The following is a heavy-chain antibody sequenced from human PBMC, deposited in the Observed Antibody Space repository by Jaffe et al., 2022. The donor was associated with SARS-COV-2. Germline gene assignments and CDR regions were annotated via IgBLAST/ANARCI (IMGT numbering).Heavy chain of an antibody. CDR3: AKAMTTVTTWAPGFDY. J-gene: IGHJ4*02. D-gene: IGHD4-17*01. CDR2: ISGRGSST. Sequence: EVQLLESGGGLVQPGGSLRLSCAASGFTFSSYAMSWVRQAPGKGLEWVSDISGRGSSTYYTDSVEGRFTISRDNSKSTLYLQMNSLRAEDTAVFYCAKAMTTVTTWAPGFDYWGQGTLVTVSS. CDR1: GFTFSSYA. V-gene: IGHV3-23*01.